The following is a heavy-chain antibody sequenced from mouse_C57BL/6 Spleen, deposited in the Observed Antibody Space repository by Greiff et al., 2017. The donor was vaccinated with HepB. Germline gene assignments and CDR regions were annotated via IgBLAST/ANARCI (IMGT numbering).Heavy chain of an antibody. V-gene: IGHV1-53*01. Sequence: QVQLQQSGTELVKPGASVKLSCKASGYTFTSYWMHWVKQRPGQGLEWIGNINPSNGGTNYNEKFKSKATLTVDKSSSTAYMQLSSLTSEDSAVYYGARSIYYDYGYYAMDYWGQGTSVTVSS. J-gene: IGHJ4*01. CDR2: INPSNGGT. CDR3: ARSIYYDYGYYAMDY. CDR1: GYTFTSYW. D-gene: IGHD2-4*01.